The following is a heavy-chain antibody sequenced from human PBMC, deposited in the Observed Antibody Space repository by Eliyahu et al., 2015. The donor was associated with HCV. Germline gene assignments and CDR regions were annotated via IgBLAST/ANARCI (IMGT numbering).Heavy chain of an antibody. CDR3: ARHQTGTTGGYYALDV. V-gene: IGHV1-2*04. Sequence: QVQLVQSGAEVKKPGASVKVSCKASGYTFSDYYLHWVRQAPGQGLEWMGWINPYSGDTNYAQKFQDWVTMSSDTSSSTAHMDLRNLKSADTAVYYCARHQTGTTGGYYALDVWGQGTTVTVSS. J-gene: IGHJ6*02. D-gene: IGHD1-7*01. CDR1: GYTFSDYY. CDR2: INPYSGDT.